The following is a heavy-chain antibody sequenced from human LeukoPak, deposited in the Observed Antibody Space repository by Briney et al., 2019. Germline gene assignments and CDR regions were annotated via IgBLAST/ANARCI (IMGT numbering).Heavy chain of an antibody. CDR1: GFTFSSSA. Sequence: GGSLRLSCAASGFTFSSSAMGWVRRAPQKGLEWVSAIPASGPKTYYTGSVRGRFTISRDNSKNTLYLQMNSLRAEDTAVYYCAKAKTQAMVLPGNYWGQGTLVTVSS. J-gene: IGHJ4*02. D-gene: IGHD5-18*01. V-gene: IGHV3-23*01. CDR3: AKAKTQAMVLPGNY. CDR2: IPASGPKT.